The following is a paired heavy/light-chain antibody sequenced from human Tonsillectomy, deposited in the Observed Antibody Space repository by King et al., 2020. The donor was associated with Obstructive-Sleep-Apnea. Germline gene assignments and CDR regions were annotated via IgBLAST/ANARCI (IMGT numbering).Heavy chain of an antibody. CDR1: NYSISSGYY. V-gene: IGHV4-38-2*02. J-gene: IGHJ5*02. CDR3: ARGYYYDNSGRHPWGP. D-gene: IGHD3-22*01. Sequence: QVQLQESGPGLVKPSETLSLTCTVSNYSISSGYYWGWIRQPPGKGLEWIGSVHHSGSTYYNPSLKSRVTISADTSKNQFSLKLSSVTAADTAVYFCARGYYYDNSGRHPWGPWGPGTLLTVSS. CDR2: VHHSGST.
Light chain of an antibody. CDR1: ALTKRF. CDR3: QSADSSASYPVI. Sequence: SYELTQPPSVSVSPGQTARITCSADALTKRFAYWYQQKPGQAPVLLIYRDSERPSGIPERFSGSSSGTIATLTISGVQAEDEADYHCQSADSSASYPVIFGGGTRLTVL. CDR2: RDS. J-gene: IGLJ2*01. V-gene: IGLV3-25*02.